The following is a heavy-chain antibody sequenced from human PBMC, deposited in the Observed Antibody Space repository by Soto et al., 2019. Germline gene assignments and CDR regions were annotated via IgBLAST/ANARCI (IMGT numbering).Heavy chain of an antibody. J-gene: IGHJ4*02. CDR1: GFTFSSHA. CDR2: VDGSGYDT. D-gene: IGHD3-10*01. V-gene: IGHV3-23*01. Sequence: PGGSLRLSCAASGFTFSSHAMGWLRQAPGTGPEWVAFVDGSGYDTSYADSVKGRFTISRDNSKNSLYLQMNSLRAEDTGRYFCARALWLNVCYFDYWGQGTLVTVSS. CDR3: ARALWLNVCYFDY.